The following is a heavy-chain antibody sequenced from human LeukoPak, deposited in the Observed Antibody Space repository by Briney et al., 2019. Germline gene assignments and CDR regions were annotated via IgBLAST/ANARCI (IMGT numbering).Heavy chain of an antibody. CDR1: GFTFSSYG. V-gene: IGHV3-30*18. Sequence: PGRSLRLSCAASGFTFSSYGMHWVRQAPGKGLEWVAVISYDGSNKYYADSVKGRFTISRDNSKNTLYLQMNSLRAEDTAVYYCAKDLRYCGGDCPIDYWGQGTLVTVSS. CDR3: AKDLRYCGGDCPIDY. CDR2: ISYDGSNK. J-gene: IGHJ4*02. D-gene: IGHD2-21*02.